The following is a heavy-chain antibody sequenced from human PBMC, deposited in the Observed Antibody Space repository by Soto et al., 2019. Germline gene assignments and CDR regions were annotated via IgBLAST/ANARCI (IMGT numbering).Heavy chain of an antibody. Sequence: QITLKESGPTLVKPTQTLTLTCTFSGFSLSTSGVGVGWIRQPPGKALEWLALIYWDDDKRYSPSLKTRLTITKDTSKNHVVLTTTNMDPVDTATYYCAHMSPQLAFGHWGPGTLVTVSS. J-gene: IGHJ4*02. V-gene: IGHV2-5*02. D-gene: IGHD4-4*01. CDR3: AHMSPQLAFGH. CDR1: GFSLSTSGVG. CDR2: IYWDDDK.